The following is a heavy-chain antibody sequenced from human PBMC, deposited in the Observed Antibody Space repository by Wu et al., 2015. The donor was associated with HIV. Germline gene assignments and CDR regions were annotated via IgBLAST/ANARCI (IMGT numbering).Heavy chain of an antibody. CDR3: ARHRKEAFYDFWSAFDF. D-gene: IGHD3-3*01. J-gene: IGHJ4*02. Sequence: QVQLVPSGAEVKKPGSSVTVSCKASGGTFGNFAISWVRQAPGQGLEWMGEIMPIFDTPKYAQKFQGRVTITADASTGTAYMELSSLRSDDTAVYYCARHRKEAFYDFWSAFDFWGQGTLVTVSS. CDR2: IMPIFDTP. CDR1: GGTFGNFA. V-gene: IGHV1-69*12.